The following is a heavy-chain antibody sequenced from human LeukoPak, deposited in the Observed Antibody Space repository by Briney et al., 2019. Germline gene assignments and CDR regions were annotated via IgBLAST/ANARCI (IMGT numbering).Heavy chain of an antibody. Sequence: GRSLRLSCAASGFTFDDYAMHWVRQAPGKGLEWVSGISWNSGSIGYADSVKGRFTIFRDNAKNSVYLQMNSLRAEDTAVYYCARGHYGLDVWGQGTTVTVSS. CDR3: ARGHYGLDV. J-gene: IGHJ6*02. CDR2: ISWNSGSI. V-gene: IGHV3-9*01. CDR1: GFTFDDYA.